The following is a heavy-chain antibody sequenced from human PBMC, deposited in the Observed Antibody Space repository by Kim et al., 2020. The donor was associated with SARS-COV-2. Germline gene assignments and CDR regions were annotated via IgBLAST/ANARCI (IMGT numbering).Heavy chain of an antibody. V-gene: IGHV4-4*02. CDR1: GGSISSSNW. CDR3: ARVSKNLLGGWFDP. J-gene: IGHJ5*02. D-gene: IGHD1-26*01. CDR2: IYHSGST. Sequence: SETLSLTCAVSGGSISSSNWWSWVRQPPGKGLEWIGEIYHSGSTNYNPSLKSRVTISVDKSKNQFSLKLSSVTAADTAVYYCARVSKNLLGGWFDPWGQGTLVTVSS.